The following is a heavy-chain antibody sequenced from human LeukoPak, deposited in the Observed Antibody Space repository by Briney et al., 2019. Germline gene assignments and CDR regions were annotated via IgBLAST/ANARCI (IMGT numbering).Heavy chain of an antibody. CDR3: ARVLRYCSGGNCYSGGLGYMDV. V-gene: IGHV3-11*01. D-gene: IGHD2-15*01. J-gene: IGHJ6*03. CDR1: GFTFGDYG. CDR2: ISRSGSTK. Sequence: PGGSLRLSCAASGFTFGDYGLSWVRQAPGKGLEWVSSISRSGSTKYYADSVKGRFTISRDNAKNSLFLQMNSLRAEDTAVYYCARVLRYCSGGNCYSGGLGYMDVWGKGTTVTISS.